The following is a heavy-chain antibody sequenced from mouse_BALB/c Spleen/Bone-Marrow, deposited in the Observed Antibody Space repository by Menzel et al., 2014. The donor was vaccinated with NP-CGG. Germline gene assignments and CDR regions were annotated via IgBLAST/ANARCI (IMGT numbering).Heavy chain of an antibody. CDR3: ARSFTTVVATPFDY. V-gene: IGHV2-6-7*01. CDR2: IWGDGST. CDR1: GFSLTGYG. J-gene: IGHJ2*01. D-gene: IGHD1-1*01. Sequence: VKLVESGPGLEAPSQSLSITCTVSGFSLTGYGVNWVRQPPGKGLEWLGMIWGDGSTDYNSVLKSRLNISKDNSKSQVFLKMNSLQTDDTARYYCARSFTTVVATPFDYWGQGTTLTVSS.